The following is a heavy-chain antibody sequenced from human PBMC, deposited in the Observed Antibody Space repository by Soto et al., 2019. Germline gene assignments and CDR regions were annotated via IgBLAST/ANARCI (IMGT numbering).Heavy chain of an antibody. V-gene: IGHV3-48*02. J-gene: IGHJ1*01. CDR2: ISSSVNTI. CDR3: GRHHYTSGWGQNW. CDR1: VFTFSSYS. D-gene: IGHD6-19*01. Sequence: EVKLLASGGGLVQPGGSLRLSCAASVFTFSSYSMTWVRQAPGKGLEWLSYISSSVNTIYYADSVKGRFTISRDKVKNSLSLQINRLGYDDTGGYYCGRHHYTSGWGQNWWGQGTLVTVSS.